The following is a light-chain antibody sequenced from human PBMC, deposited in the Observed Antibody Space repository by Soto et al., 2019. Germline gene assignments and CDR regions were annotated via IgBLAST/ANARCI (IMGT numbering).Light chain of an antibody. V-gene: IGKV4-1*01. CDR1: QSVLYSSNNKNH. CDR3: QQYYDTPYT. CDR2: WAS. Sequence: DIVMTQSPDSLAVSLGERATINCRSSQSVLYSSNNKNHLAWYQQKSGEPPKLLIYWASTRESGVPDRFSGSGSGKDFTLTISSLQAADVAVYYCQQYYDTPYTFGQGTKLEIK. J-gene: IGKJ2*01.